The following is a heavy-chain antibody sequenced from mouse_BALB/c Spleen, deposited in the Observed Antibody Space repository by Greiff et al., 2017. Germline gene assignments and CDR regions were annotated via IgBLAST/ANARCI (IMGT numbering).Heavy chain of an antibody. CDR3: ARGVYGWDY. D-gene: IGHD1-2*01. Sequence: EVKLQESGPGLVKPSQSLSLTCSVTGYSITSGYYWNWIRQFPGNKLEWMGYISYDGSNNYNPSLKNRISITRDTSKNQFFLKLNSVTTEDTATYYCARGVYGWDYWGQGTTLTVSS. J-gene: IGHJ2*01. CDR1: GYSITSGYY. CDR2: ISYDGSN. V-gene: IGHV3-6*02.